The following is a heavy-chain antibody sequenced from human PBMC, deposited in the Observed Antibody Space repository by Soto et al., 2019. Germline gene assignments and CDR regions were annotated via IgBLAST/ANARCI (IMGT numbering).Heavy chain of an antibody. CDR2: ISSSSSYI. Sequence: EVQLVESGGGLVKPGGSLRLSCAASGFTFSSYSMNWVRQAPGKGLEWVSSISSSSSYIYYADPVKGRFTITRDNAKNSLYLQMNSLRAADTAVYYCVSHTRDSSGYWYYFDYWGQGTLVTVSS. CDR1: GFTFSSYS. V-gene: IGHV3-21*01. CDR3: VSHTRDSSGYWYYFDY. D-gene: IGHD3-22*01. J-gene: IGHJ4*02.